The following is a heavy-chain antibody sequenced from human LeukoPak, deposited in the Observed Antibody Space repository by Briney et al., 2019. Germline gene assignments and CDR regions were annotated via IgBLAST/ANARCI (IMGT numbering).Heavy chain of an antibody. Sequence: ASVKVSCKASGYTFTGYYMHWVRQAPGQGLEWMGWVNPNSGGTNYAQKFQGWVTMTRDTSISTAYMELSRLRSEDTAVYYCARGITGTTALLDYWGQGTLVTVSS. V-gene: IGHV1-2*04. D-gene: IGHD1-14*01. CDR2: VNPNSGGT. CDR3: ARGITGTTALLDY. J-gene: IGHJ4*02. CDR1: GYTFTGYY.